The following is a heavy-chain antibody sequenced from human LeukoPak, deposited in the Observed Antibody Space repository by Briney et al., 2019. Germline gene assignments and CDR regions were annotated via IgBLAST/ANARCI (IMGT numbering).Heavy chain of an antibody. J-gene: IGHJ4*02. CDR2: ISSSGST. CDR1: GDSIRTYY. Sequence: SHTLSLTCTVAGDSIRTYYWSWIRQPPGKELEWIGYISSSGSTNHNPTLKSRVTISVDTSKNQFSLKLSSVTAADTAVYYCARDNYYDSSGTYAFFDYWGRGTLATVSS. D-gene: IGHD3-22*01. CDR3: ARDNYYDSSGTYAFFDY. V-gene: IGHV4-59*01.